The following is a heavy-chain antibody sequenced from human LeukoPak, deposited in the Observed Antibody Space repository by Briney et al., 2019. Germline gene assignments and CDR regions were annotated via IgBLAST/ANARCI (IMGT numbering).Heavy chain of an antibody. CDR1: GYTFTSYA. D-gene: IGHD6-19*01. CDR3: ARGLLTYSSGWGNYYYYMDV. Sequence: ASVKVSCKASGYTFTSYAMHWVRQAPGQRLEWMGWINAGNGNTKYSQEFQGRVTITRDTSASTAYMELSSLRSEDMAVYYCARGLLTYSSGWGNYYYYMDVWGKGTTVTVSS. CDR2: INAGNGNT. V-gene: IGHV1-3*03. J-gene: IGHJ6*03.